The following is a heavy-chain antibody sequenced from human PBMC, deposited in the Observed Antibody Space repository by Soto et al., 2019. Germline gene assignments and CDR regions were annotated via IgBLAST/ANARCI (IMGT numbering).Heavy chain of an antibody. Sequence: GGSLILSCESSGVPFSCFDMHWVRQPTGKGLEWVSTIGTAGDTYYAVSVKGRFTISRDNAKNSLSLQMNSLRAGDTAVYFCARGQEVGAHFFDSWGKVTQVTV. D-gene: IGHD2-15*01. V-gene: IGHV3-13*01. CDR3: ARGQEVGAHFFDS. CDR1: GVPFSCFD. J-gene: IGHJ4*02. CDR2: IGTAGDT.